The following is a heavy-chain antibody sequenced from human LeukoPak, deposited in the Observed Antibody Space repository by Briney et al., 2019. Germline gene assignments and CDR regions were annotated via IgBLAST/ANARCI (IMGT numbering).Heavy chain of an antibody. J-gene: IGHJ6*03. Sequence: SETLSLTCTVSGGSISSSNYYWSWIRQPAGKGLEWIGRIYTSGTTYYNPSLRSRVTISVDTSKNQFSLKLSSVTAADTAVYYCARSSEGRYYYDSSGFSYYYYYMDVWGKGTTVTISS. V-gene: IGHV4-61*02. CDR3: ARSSEGRYYYDSSGFSYYYYYMDV. CDR2: IYTSGTT. D-gene: IGHD3-22*01. CDR1: GGSISSSNYY.